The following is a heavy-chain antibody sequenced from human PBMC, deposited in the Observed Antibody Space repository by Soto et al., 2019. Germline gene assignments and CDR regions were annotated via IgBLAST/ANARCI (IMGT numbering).Heavy chain of an antibody. CDR1: GFTFSSYA. CDR2: ISGSGGST. Sequence: GGSLRLSCAASGFTFSSYAMSWVRQAPGKGLEWVSAISGSGGSTYYADSVKGRFTISRDNSKNTLYLQMNSLRAEDTAVYYCAKCPRLRWLGWDYFDYWGQGTLVTVSS. V-gene: IGHV3-23*01. D-gene: IGHD4-17*01. J-gene: IGHJ4*02. CDR3: AKCPRLRWLGWDYFDY.